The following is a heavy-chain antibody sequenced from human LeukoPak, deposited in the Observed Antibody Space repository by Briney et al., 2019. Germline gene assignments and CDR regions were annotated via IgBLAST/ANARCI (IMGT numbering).Heavy chain of an antibody. CDR3: ARGYSGYDSTSHYYYYMDV. V-gene: IGHV4-34*01. D-gene: IGHD5-12*01. CDR1: GGSISSYY. J-gene: IGHJ6*03. Sequence: SETLSLTCTVSGGSISSYYWSWIRQPPGKGLEWIGEINQSGSTNYNPSLKSRVTMSVDTSKNQCSLKVSSVTAADTAVYYCARGYSGYDSTSHYYYYMDVWGKGTTVTVSS. CDR2: INQSGST.